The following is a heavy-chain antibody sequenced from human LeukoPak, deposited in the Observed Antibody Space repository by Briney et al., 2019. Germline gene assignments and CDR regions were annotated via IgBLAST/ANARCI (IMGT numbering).Heavy chain of an antibody. CDR2: ISAYNGNT. CDR3: ARIRAGYYDSSGTDY. CDR1: GYTYTSYG. Sequence: ASVKVSCKASGYTYTSYGISWVRQAPGQGLEWMGWISAYNGNTNYAQKLQGRVTMTTDTSTSTAYMELRSLRSDDTAVYYCARIRAGYYDSSGTDYWGQGTLVNISS. J-gene: IGHJ4*02. D-gene: IGHD3-22*01. V-gene: IGHV1-18*01.